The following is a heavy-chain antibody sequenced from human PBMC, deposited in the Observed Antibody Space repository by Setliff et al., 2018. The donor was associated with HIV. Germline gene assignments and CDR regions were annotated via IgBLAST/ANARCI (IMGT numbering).Heavy chain of an antibody. CDR3: AREVVEMAPRVTPTRFDY. CDR1: GGTFSSYA. CDR2: IIPIFGTA. J-gene: IGHJ4*02. V-gene: IGHV1-69*13. Sequence: SVKVSCKPSGGTFSSYAISWVRQAPGQGLEWMGGIIPIFGTANYAQKFQDRITITADDSTSTAYMGLSSLRSEDTAVYYCAREVVEMAPRVTPTRFDYWGQGTLVTVSS. D-gene: IGHD2-21*02.